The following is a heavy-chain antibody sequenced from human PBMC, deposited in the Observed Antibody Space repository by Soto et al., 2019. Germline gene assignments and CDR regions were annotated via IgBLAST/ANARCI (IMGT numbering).Heavy chain of an antibody. V-gene: IGHV1-69*13. J-gene: IGHJ6*02. Sequence: ASVKVSCKASGGTFSDFTINWVRQAPGQRLEWMGGIIPIFDTANYAEKFQGRVTITADESTSTSFMEVSSLRSEDTAVYYCARNGTQTGYSYGMDVWGQGTMVTVSS. CDR1: GGTFSDFT. CDR2: IIPIFDTA. CDR3: ARNGTQTGYSYGMDV. D-gene: IGHD1-1*01.